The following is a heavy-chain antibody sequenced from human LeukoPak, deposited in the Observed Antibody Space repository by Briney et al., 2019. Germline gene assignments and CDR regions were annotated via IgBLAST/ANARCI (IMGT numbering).Heavy chain of an antibody. CDR3: AKDIGNGGLNYYYYGMDV. D-gene: IGHD4-23*01. Sequence: GGSLRLSRAASGFTFSDYYMSWIRQAPGKGLEWVSYISSSGSTIYYADSVKGRFTISRDNAKNSLYLQMNSLRAEDTALYYCAKDIGNGGLNYYYYGMDVWGQGTTVTVSS. V-gene: IGHV3-11*01. CDR2: ISSSGSTI. CDR1: GFTFSDYY. J-gene: IGHJ6*02.